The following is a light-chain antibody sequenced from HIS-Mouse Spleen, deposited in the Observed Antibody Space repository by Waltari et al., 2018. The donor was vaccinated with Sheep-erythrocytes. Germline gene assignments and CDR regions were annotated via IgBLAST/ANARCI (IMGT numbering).Light chain of an antibody. V-gene: IGLV2-11*01. J-gene: IGLJ2*01. CDR3: CSYAGSYTLV. CDR2: DVS. CDR1: SSDVGGYNY. Sequence: QSALTQPRSVSGSPGQSVTIPCTGTSSDVGGYNYSSRYQQHPGKAPKLMIYDVSKRPSGVPDRFSGSKSGNTASLTISGLQAEDEADYYCCSYAGSYTLVFGGGTKLTVL.